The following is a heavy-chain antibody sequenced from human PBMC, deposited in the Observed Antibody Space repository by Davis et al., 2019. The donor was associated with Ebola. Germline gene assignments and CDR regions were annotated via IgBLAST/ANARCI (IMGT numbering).Heavy chain of an antibody. V-gene: IGHV4-59*01. J-gene: IGHJ6*02. CDR1: GGSISSYY. CDR3: ARGADRITRYYYYYYGMDV. D-gene: IGHD1-14*01. Sequence: MPSETLSLTCTVSGGSISSYYWSWIRQPPGKGLEWIGYIYYSGSTNYNPSLKSRVTIPVDTSKNQFSLKLSSVTAADTAVYYCARGADRITRYYYYYYGMDVWGQGTTVTVSS. CDR2: IYYSGST.